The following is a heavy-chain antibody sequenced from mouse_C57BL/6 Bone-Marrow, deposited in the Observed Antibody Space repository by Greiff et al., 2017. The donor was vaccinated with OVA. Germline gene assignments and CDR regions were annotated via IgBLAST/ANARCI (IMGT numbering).Heavy chain of an antibody. V-gene: IGHV1-69*01. CDR1: GYTFTSYW. J-gene: IGHJ1*03. Sequence: QVQLQQPGAELVMPGASVKLSCKASGYTFTSYWMHWVKQRPGQGLAWIGEIDPSDSYTNYNQKFKGKSTLTVDQSSSTAYMQLSSLTSEDSAVYYCARDYYGRSYLGYFDVWGTGTTVTVSS. D-gene: IGHD1-1*01. CDR2: IDPSDSYT. CDR3: ARDYYGRSYLGYFDV.